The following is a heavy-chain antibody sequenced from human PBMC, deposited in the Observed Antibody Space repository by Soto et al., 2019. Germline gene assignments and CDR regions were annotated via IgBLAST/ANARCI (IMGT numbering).Heavy chain of an antibody. CDR2: INHSGST. J-gene: IGHJ6*02. V-gene: IGHV4-34*01. Sequence: SETLSLTCAVYGGSSSGYYRSWIRQPPGKGLEWIGEINHSGSTNYNPSLKSRVTISVDTSKNQFSLKLSSVTAADTAVYYCARGRNAYYCYYGMDVWGQGTTVTVSS. CDR1: GGSSSGYY. CDR3: ARGRNAYYCYYGMDV.